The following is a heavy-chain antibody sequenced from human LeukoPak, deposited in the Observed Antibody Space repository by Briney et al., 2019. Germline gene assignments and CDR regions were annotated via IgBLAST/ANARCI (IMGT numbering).Heavy chain of an antibody. Sequence: GGSLRLSCAASGFTFSSYDMSWVRQAPGKGLEWVSYIISSGGTIYYADSVKGRCTISRDNAKNSLYLHMNSMGAEDTAFYYCARDRDAGFDYWGQGTLVTVSS. D-gene: IGHD3-10*01. CDR2: IISSGGTI. J-gene: IGHJ4*02. CDR1: GFTFSSYD. V-gene: IGHV3-48*03. CDR3: ARDRDAGFDY.